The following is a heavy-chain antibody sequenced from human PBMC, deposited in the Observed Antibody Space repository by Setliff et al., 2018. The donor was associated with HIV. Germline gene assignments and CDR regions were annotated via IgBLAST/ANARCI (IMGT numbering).Heavy chain of an antibody. D-gene: IGHD6-13*01. J-gene: IGHJ3*02. CDR3: ARAWGTESSSWTNDAFDI. CDR1: GYTFTGYY. Sequence: ASVKVSCKASGYTFTGYYMHWVRQAPGQGLEWMGWINTNSGHTDYAQKLQDRVTITADTSSTTAYMELRSLRSDDTAVYYCARAWGTESSSWTNDAFDIWGQGTMVTVSS. CDR2: INTNSGHT. V-gene: IGHV1-18*04.